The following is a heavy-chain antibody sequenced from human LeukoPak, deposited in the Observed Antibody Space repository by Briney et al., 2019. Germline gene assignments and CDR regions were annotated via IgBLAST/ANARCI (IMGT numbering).Heavy chain of an antibody. CDR1: GVSLSATS. D-gene: IGHD1-26*01. CDR2: FDPEDGES. J-gene: IGHJ4*02. CDR3: ATADKWEPLDY. Sequence: PGASVKVSCNVSGVSLSATSIHWVRQAPGQWLEWMGGFDPEDGESIFAQRFQGRFSMTEDTSTDTAYMELRSLRLEDTAVYYCATADKWEPLDYWGQGTRVTVSS. V-gene: IGHV1-24*01.